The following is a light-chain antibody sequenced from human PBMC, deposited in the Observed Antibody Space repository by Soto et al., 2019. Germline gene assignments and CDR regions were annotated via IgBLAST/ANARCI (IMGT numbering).Light chain of an antibody. CDR3: QSYNYSPFT. V-gene: IGKV3-15*01. Sequence: EIVMTQSPATLSVSPGERVTLSCRASESLSTYLAWYQQKPGQAPRLLIYGASTKATGIPARFSGSRSATDFTLTISILQSEDFPVNYCQSYNYSPFTFGQGNKLEI. CDR2: GAS. CDR1: ESLSTY. J-gene: IGKJ2*01.